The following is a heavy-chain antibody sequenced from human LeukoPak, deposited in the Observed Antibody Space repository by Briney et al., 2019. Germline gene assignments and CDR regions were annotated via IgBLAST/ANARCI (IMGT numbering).Heavy chain of an antibody. CDR2: VDPEDGET. CDR3: ATARIMITFGGAAPRQDNDY. CDR1: GYTFTDYY. D-gene: IGHD3-16*01. J-gene: IGHJ4*02. V-gene: IGHV1-69-2*01. Sequence: ASVKISCKVSGYTFTDYYMHWVQQAPGKGHEWMGLVDPEDGETIYAEKFQGRVTITADTSTDTAYMEPSSLRSEDTAMYYCATARIMITFGGAAPRQDNDYWGQGTLVTVSS.